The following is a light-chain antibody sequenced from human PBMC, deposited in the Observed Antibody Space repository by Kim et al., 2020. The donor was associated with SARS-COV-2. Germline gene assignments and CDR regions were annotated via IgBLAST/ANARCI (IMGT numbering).Light chain of an antibody. CDR3: SSYTSSSTLV. CDR2: DVS. CDR1: RSGVGGYNY. J-gene: IGLJ1*01. Sequence: QSFTISCTGTRSGVGGYNYVSWYQQQPGKAPKLMIYDVSNRPSGVSNRFSGSKSGNTASLPISGLQAEDEAAYYCSSYTSSSTLVFGTGTKVTVL. V-gene: IGLV2-14*03.